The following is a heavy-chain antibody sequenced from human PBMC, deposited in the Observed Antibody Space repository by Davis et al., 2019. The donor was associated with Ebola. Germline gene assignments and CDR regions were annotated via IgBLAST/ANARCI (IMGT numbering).Heavy chain of an antibody. J-gene: IGHJ3*02. V-gene: IGHV1-46*01. CDR3: ARDRRNDHDAFDI. CDR1: GYTFTSYY. Sequence: ALVKVSCKASGYTFTSYYMHWVRQAPGQGLEWMGIINPSGGSTSYAQKFQGRVTMTRDTSTSTVYMELSSLRSEDTAVYYCARDRRNDHDAFDIWGQGTMVTVSS. CDR2: INPSGGST.